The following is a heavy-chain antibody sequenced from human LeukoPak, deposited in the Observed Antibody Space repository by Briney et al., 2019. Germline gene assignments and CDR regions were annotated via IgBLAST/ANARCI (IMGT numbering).Heavy chain of an antibody. J-gene: IGHJ4*02. D-gene: IGHD6-19*01. CDR3: ARYGAVAGTLDY. CDR2: IYTSGST. V-gene: IGHV4-4*07. CDR1: GGSISSYY. Sequence: PSETLSLTCTVSGGSISSYYWSWIRQPAGKGLEWIGRIYTSGSTNYNPSLKSRVTISVDKSKNQFSLKLSSVTAADTAVYYCARYGAVAGTLDYWGQGTLVTVSS.